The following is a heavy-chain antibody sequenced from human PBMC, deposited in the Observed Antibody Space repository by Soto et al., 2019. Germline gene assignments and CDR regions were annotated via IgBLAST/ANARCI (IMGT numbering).Heavy chain of an antibody. J-gene: IGHJ4*02. CDR1: GYTFSSYA. CDR2: IITYNGNT. Sequence: QVQLVQSGAEVKKPGASVKVSCKASGYTFSSYAISWVRQAPGQGLEWMGWIITYNGNTNYAQKLQGRVTMTTDTSTTTAYMDLRSLISDDTALYYCARTGPPVDYWGQGTLVTVSS. V-gene: IGHV1-18*01. CDR3: ARTGPPVDY.